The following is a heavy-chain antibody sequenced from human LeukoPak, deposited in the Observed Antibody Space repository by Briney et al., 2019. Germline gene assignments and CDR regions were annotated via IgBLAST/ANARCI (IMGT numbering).Heavy chain of an antibody. J-gene: IGHJ4*02. CDR1: GGSISGYY. Sequence: PSETLSLTCTVSGGSISGYYWSWIRQPPGKGLEWIGYFYYSGSTNYNPSLKSRVTISGDTSKNQFSLKLSSVTAADTAVYYCARDSGSGWSDYWGQGTLVTVSS. D-gene: IGHD6-19*01. V-gene: IGHV4-59*13. CDR2: FYYSGST. CDR3: ARDSGSGWSDY.